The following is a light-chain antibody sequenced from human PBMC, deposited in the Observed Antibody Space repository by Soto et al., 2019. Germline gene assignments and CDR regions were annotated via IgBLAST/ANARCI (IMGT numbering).Light chain of an antibody. CDR2: GAS. CDR1: QSVDSNY. CDR3: QQYDVSSFI. J-gene: IGKJ3*01. Sequence: EIVLTQSPGTLSLSPGERATLSCRASQSVDSNYLAWYQQKPGQAPRLLIYGASSRATGIPNRFSGSGSGRDFYLTISRLEPEDFAVYYCQQYDVSSFIFGPGTKVDFK. V-gene: IGKV3-20*01.